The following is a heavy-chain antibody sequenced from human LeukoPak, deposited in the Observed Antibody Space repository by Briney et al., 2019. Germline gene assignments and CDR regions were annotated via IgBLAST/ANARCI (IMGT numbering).Heavy chain of an antibody. V-gene: IGHV3-30*02. CDR3: AREGYYYDSSGYYSKQGIDY. Sequence: GGSLRLSCAASGFTFNNYGMHWVRQAPGKGLEWVAFIRYNGNNQYYADSVKGRFTISRDNAKNSLYLQMNSLRAEDTAVYYCAREGYYYDSSGYYSKQGIDYWGQGTLVTVSS. D-gene: IGHD3-22*01. CDR2: IRYNGNNQ. J-gene: IGHJ4*02. CDR1: GFTFNNYG.